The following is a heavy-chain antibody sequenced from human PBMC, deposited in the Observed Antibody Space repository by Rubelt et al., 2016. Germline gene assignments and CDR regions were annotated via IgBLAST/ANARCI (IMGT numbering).Heavy chain of an antibody. J-gene: IGHJ5*02. CDR3: ARVSIAASSPPESWFDP. Sequence: QVQLQESGPGLAKPSETLSLTCTVSGGSISSYYWSWIRQHPGKGLEWIGYIYYSGSTNYNPSLKSRFSISGDTSKTQFSRKLSSVTAADTAVYYCARVSIAASSPPESWFDPWGQGTLVTVSS. CDR2: IYYSGST. CDR1: GGSISSYY. D-gene: IGHD6-6*01. V-gene: IGHV4-59*01.